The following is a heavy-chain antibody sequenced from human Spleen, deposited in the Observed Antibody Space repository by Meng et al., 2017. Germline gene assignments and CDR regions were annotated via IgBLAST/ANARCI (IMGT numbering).Heavy chain of an antibody. D-gene: IGHD3-9*01. CDR2: IIGSGAIT. J-gene: IGHJ4*02. Sequence: GESLKISCAASGFTFSNSGMRWVRQAPGKGLEWVSSIIGSGAITFYADSVKGRFTISRDNSKNTLSLQMNSLRAEDTARYYCAKRSGYFPEMTNNWGQGTLVTVSS. CDR1: GFTFSNSG. V-gene: IGHV3-23*01. CDR3: AKRSGYFPEMTNN.